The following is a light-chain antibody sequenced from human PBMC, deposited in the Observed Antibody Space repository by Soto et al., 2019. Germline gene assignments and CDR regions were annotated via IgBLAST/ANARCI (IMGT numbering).Light chain of an antibody. CDR1: QTISSW. V-gene: IGKV1-5*01. Sequence: DIQMTQSPSTLSGSVGDRVTITCRASQTISSWLAWYQQKPGKAPKRLIYAASNLQSGVPSRFSGSGSGTEFTLTISSLQPDDFATYYCQQYNTYSWTFGQGTKVDIK. CDR2: AAS. J-gene: IGKJ1*01. CDR3: QQYNTYSWT.